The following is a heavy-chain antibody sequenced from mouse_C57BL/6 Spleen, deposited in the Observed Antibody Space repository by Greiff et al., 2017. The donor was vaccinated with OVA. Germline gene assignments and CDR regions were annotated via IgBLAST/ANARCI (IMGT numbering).Heavy chain of an antibody. CDR3: ARGKLLLIDY. V-gene: IGHV1-52*01. CDR1: GYTFTSYW. D-gene: IGHD2-1*01. J-gene: IGHJ2*01. Sequence: QVQLQQPGAELVRPGSSVKLSCKASGYTFTSYWMHWVKQRPIQGLEWIGNIDPSDSETHYNQKFKDKATLTVDKSSSTAYMQLSSLTSEDAAVYYCARGKLLLIDYWGQGTTLTVSA. CDR2: IDPSDSET.